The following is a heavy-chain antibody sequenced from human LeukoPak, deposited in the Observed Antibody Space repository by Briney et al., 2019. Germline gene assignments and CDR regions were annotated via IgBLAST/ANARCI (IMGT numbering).Heavy chain of an antibody. V-gene: IGHV1-69*05. CDR2: IIPIFGTA. D-gene: IGHD6-13*01. Sequence: SVKVSCKASGGTFSSYAISWARQAPGQGLEWMGGIIPIFGTAIYAQEFQGRVTITTDESTSTAYMELSSLRSEDTAVYYCARVSGSSPDYYYYYMDVWGKGTTVTVSS. J-gene: IGHJ6*03. CDR1: GGTFSSYA. CDR3: ARVSGSSPDYYYYYMDV.